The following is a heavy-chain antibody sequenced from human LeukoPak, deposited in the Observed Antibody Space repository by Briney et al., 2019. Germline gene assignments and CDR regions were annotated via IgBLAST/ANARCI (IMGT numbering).Heavy chain of an antibody. V-gene: IGHV3-66*01. CDR2: IYSGGST. Sequence: PGGSLRLSCAASGFSVSSNYMSWVRQAPGKGLEWVSVIYSGGSTYYADSVKGRFTISRDNSKNTLYLQMNSLRAEGTAVYYCARDAPPIVATPIDCWGQGTLVTVSS. D-gene: IGHD5-12*01. CDR1: GFSVSSNY. J-gene: IGHJ4*02. CDR3: ARDAPPIVATPIDC.